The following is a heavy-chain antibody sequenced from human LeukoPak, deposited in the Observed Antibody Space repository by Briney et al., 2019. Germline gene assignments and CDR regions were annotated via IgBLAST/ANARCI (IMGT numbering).Heavy chain of an antibody. D-gene: IGHD3-10*01. Sequence: PAGGSLRLSCAASGFAVTSNYLSWVRQAPGKGLEWVSVIYSGGSTSLADSVRGRFTVSRDKSKNTLYLQMKSLRVEDTAVYYCATSGNVSVGLRGFDYWGQGTLLIVSS. CDR3: ATSGNVSVGLRGFDY. CDR1: GFAVTSNY. CDR2: IYSGGST. J-gene: IGHJ4*02. V-gene: IGHV3-66*01.